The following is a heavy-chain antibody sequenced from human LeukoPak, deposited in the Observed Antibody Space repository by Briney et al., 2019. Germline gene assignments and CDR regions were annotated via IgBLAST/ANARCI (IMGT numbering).Heavy chain of an antibody. CDR1: GGSISSYY. CDR3: ARLRQTWFDP. V-gene: IGHV4-59*08. CDR2: MYYSGSI. J-gene: IGHJ5*02. Sequence: PSETLSLTCTVFGGSISSYYWTWIRQPPGKGLEWFGYMYYSGSINYNPSLKSRVTISIDTSKNQFSLKLNSVTAADTAVYYCARLRQTWFDPWGQGTLVTVSS.